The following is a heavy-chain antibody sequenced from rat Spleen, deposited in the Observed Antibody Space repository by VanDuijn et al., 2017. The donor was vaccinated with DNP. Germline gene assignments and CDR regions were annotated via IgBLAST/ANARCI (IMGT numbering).Heavy chain of an antibody. CDR2: ISPSGSRT. CDR1: GFTFSGFN. CDR3: TRDDTIVAIWY. Sequence: EVQLVESGGGLAQPGRSLKLSCAASGFTFSGFNMAWVRQAPKKGLEWVAAISPSGSRTYYRDSVKGRFTISRDNAKSSLYLQMDSLRSEDTATYFCTRDDTIVAIWYWGQGVMVTVSS. J-gene: IGHJ2*01. D-gene: IGHD1-2*01. V-gene: IGHV5S10*01.